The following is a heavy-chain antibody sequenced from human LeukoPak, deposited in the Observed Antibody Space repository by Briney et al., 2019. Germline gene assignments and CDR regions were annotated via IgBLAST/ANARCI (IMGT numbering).Heavy chain of an antibody. CDR3: AKGRYFDWLFPFDY. Sequence: GGSLRLSCAASGFTFSTFAMIWVRQAPGKGPEWVSAISGSGGSTYYADSVKGRFTISRDSSKNTLYLQMNSLRAEDTAVYYCAKGRYFDWLFPFDYWGQGTLVTVSS. CDR2: ISGSGGST. CDR1: GFTFSTFA. J-gene: IGHJ4*02. V-gene: IGHV3-23*01. D-gene: IGHD3-9*01.